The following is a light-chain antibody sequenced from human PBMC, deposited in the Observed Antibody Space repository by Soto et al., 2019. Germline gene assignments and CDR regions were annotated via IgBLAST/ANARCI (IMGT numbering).Light chain of an antibody. J-gene: IGKJ1*01. CDR2: KAS. CDR3: QHYNSYSEA. V-gene: IGKV1-5*03. Sequence: QMTQSPSTLSASAGDTVTITFRASQTISSWLAWYQQKPGKAPKLLIYKASTLKSGVPSRFSGSGSGTEFTLTISSLQPDDFATYYCQHYNSYSEACGQGTKVDIK. CDR1: QTISSW.